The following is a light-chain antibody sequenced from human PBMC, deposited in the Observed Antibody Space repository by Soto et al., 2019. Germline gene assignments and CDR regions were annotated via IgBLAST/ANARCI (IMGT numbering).Light chain of an antibody. Sequence: DIQMTQSPYSLSASVGDRVTITCRASQSISSYLNWYQQKPGKAPKVLIYAASSLQSGIPSRFSGSGSGTDFTLPISSLQPEDFATYYCQQSYSIPWTFGQGTKVQIK. V-gene: IGKV1-39*01. CDR1: QSISSY. CDR3: QQSYSIPWT. CDR2: AAS. J-gene: IGKJ1*01.